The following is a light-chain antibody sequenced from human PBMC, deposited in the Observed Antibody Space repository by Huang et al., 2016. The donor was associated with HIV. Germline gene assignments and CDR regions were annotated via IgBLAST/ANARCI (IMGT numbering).Light chain of an antibody. CDR1: ENIGTN. J-gene: IGKJ2*01. CDR2: GAS. V-gene: IGKV1-39*01. CDR3: QQTFTTLPYT. Sequence: DIQMTQSPSSLSASVGDRVTIHCRTNENIGTNLNWYQFNPGKVPQLLSFGASELQSGVPVRFSGRGSGTVFILTITSLRPEDFATYYCQQTFTTLPYTFGQGTTLDVK.